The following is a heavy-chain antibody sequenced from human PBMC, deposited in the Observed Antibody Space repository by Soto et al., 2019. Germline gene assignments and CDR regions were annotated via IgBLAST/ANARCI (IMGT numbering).Heavy chain of an antibody. V-gene: IGHV3-30*03. CDR3: ATDRLWQQLVSDIDY. J-gene: IGHJ4*02. D-gene: IGHD6-13*01. Sequence: GGSLRLSCAASGFTFSSYGMHWVRQAPGKGLEWVAVMSYDGINKYYAYSVKGRFTISRDNSKNTLYLQMNSLRAEDTVVYYCATDRLWQQLVSDIDYWGQGTLVTVSS. CDR2: MSYDGINK. CDR1: GFTFSSYG.